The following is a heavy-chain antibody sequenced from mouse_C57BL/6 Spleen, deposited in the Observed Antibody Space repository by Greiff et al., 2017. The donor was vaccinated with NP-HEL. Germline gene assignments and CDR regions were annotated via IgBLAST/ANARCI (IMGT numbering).Heavy chain of an antibody. CDR3: ARGANWDVLFDY. CDR2: ISYDGSN. D-gene: IGHD4-1*01. Sequence: EVKLMESGPGLVKPSQSLSLTCSVTGYSITSGYYWNWIRQFPGNKLEWMGYISYDGSNNYNPSLKNRISITRDTSKNQFFLKLNSVTTEDTATYYCARGANWDVLFDYWGQGTTLTVSS. CDR1: GYSITSGYY. J-gene: IGHJ2*01. V-gene: IGHV3-6*01.